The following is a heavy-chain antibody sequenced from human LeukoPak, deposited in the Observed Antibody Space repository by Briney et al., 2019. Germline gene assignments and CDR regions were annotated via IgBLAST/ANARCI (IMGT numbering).Heavy chain of an antibody. J-gene: IGHJ4*02. D-gene: IGHD3-16*01. Sequence: PSETLSLTCTVSGGSISSSTYHWGWLRQPPGKGLEWIGSIFFSGSTYYNPSLKSRVTISVDTSKNQFSLRLSSVTAADTAVYYCARHGIDVLLKDYYFDYWGQGTRVTVSS. CDR3: ARHGIDVLLKDYYFDY. V-gene: IGHV4-39*01. CDR2: IFFSGST. CDR1: GGSISSSTYH.